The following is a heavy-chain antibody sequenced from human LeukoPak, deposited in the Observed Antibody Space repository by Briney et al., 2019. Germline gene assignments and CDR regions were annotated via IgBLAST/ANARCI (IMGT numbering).Heavy chain of an antibody. D-gene: IGHD3-3*01. CDR2: IYYSGST. J-gene: IGHJ4*02. CDR3: ARGGEPYDFWSGYSPDY. V-gene: IGHV4-59*01. CDR1: GGSISSYY. Sequence: PSETLSLTCTVSGGSISSYYWSWIRQPPGKGLEWIGYIYYSGSTNYNPSLKSRVTISVDTSKNQFSLKLSSVTAADTAVYYCARGGEPYDFWSGYSPDYWGQGTLVTVSS.